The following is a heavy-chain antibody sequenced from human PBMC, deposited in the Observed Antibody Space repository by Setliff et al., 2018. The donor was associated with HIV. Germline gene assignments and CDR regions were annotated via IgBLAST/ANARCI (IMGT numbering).Heavy chain of an antibody. D-gene: IGHD3-10*01. CDR2: ISGSGGSK. CDR3: ATLGTYYYGSGSYALRHGAFDI. CDR1: GFTFSSYA. V-gene: IGHV3-23*01. J-gene: IGHJ3*02. Sequence: GGSLRLSCAASGFTFSSYAMSWVRQAPGKGLEWVSAISGSGGSKYYADSVKGRFTISRDNSKNTLYLQMNSLRAEDTAVYYCATLGTYYYGSGSYALRHGAFDIWGQGTMVTVSS.